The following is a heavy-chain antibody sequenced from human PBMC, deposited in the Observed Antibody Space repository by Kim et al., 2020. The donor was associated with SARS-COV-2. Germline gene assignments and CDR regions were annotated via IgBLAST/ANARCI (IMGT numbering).Heavy chain of an antibody. D-gene: IGHD3-16*01. J-gene: IGHJ6*02. CDR1: GFTFSDYY. CDR2: ISSSGSTI. CDR3: AISRGGAAYYYGMDV. V-gene: IGHV3-11*01. Sequence: LSLTCAASGFTFSDYYMSWIRQAPGKGLEWVSYISSSGSTIYYADSVKGRFTISRDNAKNSLYLQMNSLRAEDTAVYYCAISRGGAAYYYGMDVWGQGTTVTVSS.